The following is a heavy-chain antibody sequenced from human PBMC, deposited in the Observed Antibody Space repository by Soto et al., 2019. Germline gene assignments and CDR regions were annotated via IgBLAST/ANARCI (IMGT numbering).Heavy chain of an antibody. Sequence: GSLRLSCAASGFTFSSYGMHWVRQAPGKGLEWVAVISYDGSNKYYADSVKGRFTISRDNSKNTLYLQMNSLRAEDTAVYYCAKVAYYGDYDVHYFDYWGQGTLVTVSS. D-gene: IGHD4-17*01. CDR1: GFTFSSYG. J-gene: IGHJ4*02. V-gene: IGHV3-30*18. CDR2: ISYDGSNK. CDR3: AKVAYYGDYDVHYFDY.